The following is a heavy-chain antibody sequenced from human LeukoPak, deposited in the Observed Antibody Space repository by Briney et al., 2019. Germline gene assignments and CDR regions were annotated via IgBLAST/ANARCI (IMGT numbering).Heavy chain of an antibody. V-gene: IGHV4-39*01. CDR1: GGSISSSGYH. CDR2: VYYTGRT. CDR3: ARRSSSWHAFDI. D-gene: IGHD6-13*01. J-gene: IGHJ3*02. Sequence: SETLSLTCTVSGGSISSSGYHWGWIRQPPGKGLEWVGSVYYTGRTHYSPSLKSRVTIYADMSKNQFSLMVTSVNAADTAVYYCARRSSSWHAFDIWGRGTVVTVSS.